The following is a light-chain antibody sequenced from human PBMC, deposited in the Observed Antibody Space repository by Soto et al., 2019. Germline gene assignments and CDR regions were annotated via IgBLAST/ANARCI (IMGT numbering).Light chain of an antibody. CDR2: EAS. Sequence: QSVLTQPPSVSGSPGQSVTISCTGTSTDFVSYNRVSWYQQPPGTAPKLIIYEASNRPSGVPDRFSGSKSGNTASLTISGLQAADEADYYCSSFTTSRVYVFGPGTKVT. CDR3: SSFTTSRVYV. CDR1: STDFVSYNR. V-gene: IGLV2-18*02. J-gene: IGLJ1*01.